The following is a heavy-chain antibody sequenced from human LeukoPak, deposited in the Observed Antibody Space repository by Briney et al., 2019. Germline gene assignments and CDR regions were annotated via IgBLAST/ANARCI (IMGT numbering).Heavy chain of an antibody. CDR3: ARGGDYYDSSGSYDDAFDI. CDR2: INSKSGGT. V-gene: IGHV1-2*02. CDR1: GYTFIGYY. Sequence: GASVKVSCKASGYTFIGYYVHWVRQAPGQGLEWMGWINSKSGGTNYAQKFQGRVAMTRDTSISTAYMELSRLRSGDTAVYYCARGGDYYDSSGSYDDAFDIWGQGTMVTVSS. D-gene: IGHD3-22*01. J-gene: IGHJ3*02.